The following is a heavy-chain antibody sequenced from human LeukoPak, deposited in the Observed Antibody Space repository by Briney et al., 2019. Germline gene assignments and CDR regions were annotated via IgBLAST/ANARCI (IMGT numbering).Heavy chain of an antibody. Sequence: GGSLRLSCAASGFTFSSYGMHWVRQAPGKGLEWVAFIRYDGSNKYYADSVKGRFTISRDNSKSTLYLQMNSLRAEDTAVYYCAKDSFYSGSGSYRNYYGMDVWGQGTTVTVSS. D-gene: IGHD3-10*01. CDR1: GFTFSSYG. V-gene: IGHV3-30*02. CDR3: AKDSFYSGSGSYRNYYGMDV. CDR2: IRYDGSNK. J-gene: IGHJ6*02.